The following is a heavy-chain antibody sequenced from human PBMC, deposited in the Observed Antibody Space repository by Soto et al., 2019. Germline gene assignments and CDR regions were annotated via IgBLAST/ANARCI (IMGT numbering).Heavy chain of an antibody. CDR3: ATGYCRSDNCHFTH. CDR1: GFNFHTYT. V-gene: IGHV3-48*02. D-gene: IGHD2-2*03. Sequence: DVQLVESGGGLVKPGGSLRLSCAASGFNFHTYTMTWVRQAPGKGLEWVSYISGTSETIFYADSVKGRFTISRDNAKNSLYLQLNSLRDEETAVYYCATGYCRSDNCHFTHWGQGPLVTVSS. CDR2: ISGTSETI. J-gene: IGHJ4*02.